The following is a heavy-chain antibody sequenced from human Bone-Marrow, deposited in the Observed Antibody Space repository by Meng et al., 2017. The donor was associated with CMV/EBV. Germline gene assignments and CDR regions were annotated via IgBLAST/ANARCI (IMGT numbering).Heavy chain of an antibody. Sequence: ASVKVSCKASGYTFTGYYMHWVRQAPGQGLEWMGWIGIDDGKTNYAQKLQGRVTMTTDTSTRTAHMELRRMRSDDTAVYYCATSSLGGYYGPVDYWVQGTLVTVSS. CDR2: IGIDDGKT. CDR1: GYTFTGYY. J-gene: IGHJ4*02. CDR3: ATSSLGGYYGPVDY. D-gene: IGHD3-3*01. V-gene: IGHV1-18*04.